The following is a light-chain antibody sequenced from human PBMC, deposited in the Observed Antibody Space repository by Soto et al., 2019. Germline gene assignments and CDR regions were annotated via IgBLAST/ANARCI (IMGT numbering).Light chain of an antibody. CDR1: SGHRTYA. V-gene: IGLV4-69*01. J-gene: IGLJ2*01. CDR2: INTDGTH. Sequence: QLVLTQSPSASASLGASVKLTCTLSSGHRTYAIAWHQQRPEKGPRYLMKINTDGTHTKADGIPDRFSGSSSGAEHYLTISSLQSEDEADYYCQTWATGIGIFGGGTKLNVL. CDR3: QTWATGIGI.